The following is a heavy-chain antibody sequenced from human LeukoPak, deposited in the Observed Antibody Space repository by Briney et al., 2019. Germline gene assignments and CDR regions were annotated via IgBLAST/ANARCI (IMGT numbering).Heavy chain of an antibody. CDR3: ARDKVVGATHFDY. Sequence: KPGGSLRLSCAASGFTFSSYSMNWVRQAPGKGLEWVSSISSSSSNIYYADSVKGRFTISRDNAKNSLSLQMNSLRAEDTAVYYCARDKVVGATHFDYWGQGTLVTVSS. D-gene: IGHD1-26*01. V-gene: IGHV3-21*01. J-gene: IGHJ4*02. CDR1: GFTFSSYS. CDR2: ISSSSSNI.